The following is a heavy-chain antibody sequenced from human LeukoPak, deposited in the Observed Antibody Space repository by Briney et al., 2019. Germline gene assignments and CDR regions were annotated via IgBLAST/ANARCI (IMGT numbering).Heavy chain of an antibody. CDR3: TRHVYSGSYYDDY. Sequence: GGSLRLSCAASGFTFSGSAMHWVRQASGKGLEWVGRIRSKANSYATAYAASVKGRFTISRDDPKNTAYLQMNSLKTEDTAVYYCTRHVYSGSYYDDYWGQGTLVTVSS. D-gene: IGHD1-26*01. CDR1: GFTFSGSA. V-gene: IGHV3-73*01. J-gene: IGHJ4*02. CDR2: IRSKANSYAT.